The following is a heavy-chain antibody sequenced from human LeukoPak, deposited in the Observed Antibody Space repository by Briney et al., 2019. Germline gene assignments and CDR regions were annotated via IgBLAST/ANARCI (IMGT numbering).Heavy chain of an antibody. V-gene: IGHV4-39*02. CDR3: ARRRGYHFDY. D-gene: IGHD3-10*01. CDR2: ISDGGRT. J-gene: IGHJ4*02. Sequence: SETLSLTCTVSGDSITRRSNYWGWFRQPPGKGLEWIGTISDGGRTFYNPSLQSRVTLSLDSSKDHFALRLKSVTDADTAHYYCARRRGYHFDYWGQGTLVIISS. CDR1: GDSITRRSNY.